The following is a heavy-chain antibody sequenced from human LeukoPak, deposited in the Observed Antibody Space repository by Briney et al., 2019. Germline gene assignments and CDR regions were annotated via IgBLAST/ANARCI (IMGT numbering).Heavy chain of an antibody. D-gene: IGHD6-19*01. Sequence: SETLSLTCTVSGGSISSSSYYWGWIRQPPGKGLEWIGSIYYSGSTYYNPSLKSRVTISVDTSKNQFSLKLSSVTAADTAVYYCARHSGFEQWLAHFDYWGQGTLVTVSS. V-gene: IGHV4-39*01. CDR1: GGSISSSSYY. CDR3: ARHSGFEQWLAHFDY. J-gene: IGHJ4*02. CDR2: IYYSGST.